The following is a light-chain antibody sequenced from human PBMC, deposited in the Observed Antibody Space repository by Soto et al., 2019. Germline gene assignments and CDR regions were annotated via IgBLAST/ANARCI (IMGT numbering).Light chain of an antibody. CDR1: QSISTK. V-gene: IGKV3-15*01. CDR3: QQYHNWPPWT. Sequence: EIVMTQSPATLSVSPGERATLSCRASQSISTKLAWYQQKPGQAPRLLIYDASTRATGLPARFSGGGSGTEFILTISSLQSEDFAVYYCQQYHNWPPWTFGQGTKVELK. CDR2: DAS. J-gene: IGKJ1*01.